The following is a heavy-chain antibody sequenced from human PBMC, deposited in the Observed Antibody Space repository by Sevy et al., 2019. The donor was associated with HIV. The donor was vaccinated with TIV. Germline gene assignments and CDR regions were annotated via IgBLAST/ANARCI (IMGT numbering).Heavy chain of an antibody. CDR2: IKSKTEAGTR. V-gene: IGHV3-15*01. Sequence: GGALRLSCAASGFTFTNAWMSWVRQAPGKGLEWVGRIKSKTEAGTRDFAAPVKGRFAISRDDSKNTLCLQMDSLKTEDTGVYYCTSGVGASDFDYWGQGILVTASS. CDR3: TSGVGASDFDY. CDR1: GFTFTNAW. D-gene: IGHD1-26*01. J-gene: IGHJ4*02.